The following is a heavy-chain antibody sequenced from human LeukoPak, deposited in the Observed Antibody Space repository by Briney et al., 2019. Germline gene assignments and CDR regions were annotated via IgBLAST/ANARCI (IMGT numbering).Heavy chain of an antibody. Sequence: PGGSLRLSCAASGFTFSSYWMSWVRQPPGKGLEWIGEIYHSGSTNYNPSLKSRVTISVDTSKTQFSLKLSSVTATDRAVYYCARHLTSEYSSGWYYVDYWGQGTLVTVSS. CDR2: IYHSGST. CDR1: GFTFSSYW. V-gene: IGHV4-4*02. CDR3: ARHLTSEYSSGWYYVDY. J-gene: IGHJ4*02. D-gene: IGHD6-19*01.